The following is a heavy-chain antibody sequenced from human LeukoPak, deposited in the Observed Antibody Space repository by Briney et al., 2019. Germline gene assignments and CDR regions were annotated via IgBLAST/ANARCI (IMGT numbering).Heavy chain of an antibody. CDR1: GYSISSGYY. CDR3: ARDISGPYYYYCMDV. J-gene: IGHJ6*03. CDR2: IYHSGST. D-gene: IGHD3-9*01. Sequence: SETLSLTCTVSGYSISSGYYWGWIRQPPGKGLEWIGSIYHSGSTYYNPSLKSRVTISVDTSKNQFSLKLSSVTAADTAVYYCARDISGPYYYYCMDVWGKGTTVTVSS. V-gene: IGHV4-38-2*02.